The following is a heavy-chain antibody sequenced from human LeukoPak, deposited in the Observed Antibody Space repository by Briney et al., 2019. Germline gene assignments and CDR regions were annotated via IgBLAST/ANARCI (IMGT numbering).Heavy chain of an antibody. Sequence: PGGSLRLSCAASGFTFSSYAMHWVRQAPGKGRGGVAVISYDGSNKYYADFVKGRFTISRDNSKNTLHLQMNSLRAEDTAVYYCAKDNYDSRIIYWFDPWGQGTLVTVSS. CDR1: GFTFSSYA. J-gene: IGHJ5*02. CDR3: AKDNYDSRIIYWFDP. D-gene: IGHD3-22*01. V-gene: IGHV3-30-3*01. CDR2: ISYDGSNK.